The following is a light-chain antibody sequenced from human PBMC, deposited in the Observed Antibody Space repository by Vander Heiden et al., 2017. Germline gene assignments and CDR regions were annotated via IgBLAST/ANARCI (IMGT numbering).Light chain of an antibody. CDR1: QSVSRH. CDR2: DIS. J-gene: IGKJ3*01. V-gene: IGKV3-11*01. Sequence: ELVLTQSPATLSLSPGERATRSCRASQSVSRHLAWYQQKPGQAPRLLIYDISNRATGIPARFSGSGSGTDFTLTITSLEPEDFAVYYCQQRSNWLFTFGPGTKLDIK. CDR3: QQRSNWLFT.